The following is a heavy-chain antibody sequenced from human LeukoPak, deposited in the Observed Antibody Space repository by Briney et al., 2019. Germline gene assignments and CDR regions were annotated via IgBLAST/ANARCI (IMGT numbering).Heavy chain of an antibody. V-gene: IGHV4-4*02. CDR3: ASTNYDFWSGYNWFDP. J-gene: IGHJ5*02. CDR2: IHHSGST. D-gene: IGHD3-3*01. CDR1: GGSISSGFW. Sequence: PSGTLSLTCVVSGGSISSGFWWSWVRQPPGKGLEWIGEIHHSGSTNYNPSLKSRVTISVDTSKNQFSLKLSSVTAADTAVYYCASTNYDFWSGYNWFDPWGQGTLVTVSS.